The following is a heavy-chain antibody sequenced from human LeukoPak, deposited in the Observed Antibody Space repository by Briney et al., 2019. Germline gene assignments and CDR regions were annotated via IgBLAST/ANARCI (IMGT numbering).Heavy chain of an antibody. CDR2: ISGSDDST. V-gene: IGHV3-23*01. D-gene: IGHD2-15*01. CDR1: GFIFSNYA. CDR3: AKSRSGGGSCYNY. Sequence: PGGSLRLSCAASGFIFSNYAMTWVRQAPGKGLKWVSTISGSDDSTFYADSVRGRFTISRDNSKNTLYLQMNSLRAEDTAVYYCAKSRSGGGSCYNYWGQGTLVTVSS. J-gene: IGHJ4*02.